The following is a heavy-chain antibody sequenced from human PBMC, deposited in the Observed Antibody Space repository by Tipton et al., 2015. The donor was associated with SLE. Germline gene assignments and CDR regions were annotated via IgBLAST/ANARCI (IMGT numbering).Heavy chain of an antibody. V-gene: IGHV4-34*01. CDR3: ARRRSSSKTDY. CDR2: INHSGST. CDR1: GGSFSGYY. Sequence: TLSLTCAVYGGSFSGYYWSWIRQPPGKGLEWIGEINHSGSTSYNPSLKSRVTISVDTSKNQFSLKLSSVTAADTAVYYCARRRSSSKTDYWGQGTLVTVSS. J-gene: IGHJ4*02. D-gene: IGHD6-13*01.